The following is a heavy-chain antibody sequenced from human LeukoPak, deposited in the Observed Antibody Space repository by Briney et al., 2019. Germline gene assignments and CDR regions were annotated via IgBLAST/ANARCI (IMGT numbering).Heavy chain of an antibody. V-gene: IGHV3-74*01. Sequence: PGGSLRLSCAASGFTFSSYWIHWVRQAPGKGLVWVSRINSDGSSTSYADSVKGRFTISRDNAKNSLYLQMNSLRAEDTAVYYCARLLLWFGEFPYYFDYWGQGTLVTVSS. D-gene: IGHD3-10*01. CDR3: ARLLLWFGEFPYYFDY. CDR2: INSDGSST. CDR1: GFTFSSYW. J-gene: IGHJ4*02.